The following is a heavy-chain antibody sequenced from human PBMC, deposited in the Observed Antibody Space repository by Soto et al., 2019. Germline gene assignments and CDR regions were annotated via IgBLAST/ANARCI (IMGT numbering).Heavy chain of an antibody. CDR1: GYTFTSYY. V-gene: IGHV1-46*01. CDR2: INPSGGST. CDR3: ARDRSGLTVIVVVHAFDI. D-gene: IGHD3-22*01. J-gene: IGHJ3*02. Sequence: ASVKVSCKASGYTFTSYYMHWVRQAPGQGLEWMGIINPSGGSTSYAQKFQGRVTMTRDTSTSTVYMELSSLRSEDTAVYYCARDRSGLTVIVVVHAFDIWGQGTMVTVSS.